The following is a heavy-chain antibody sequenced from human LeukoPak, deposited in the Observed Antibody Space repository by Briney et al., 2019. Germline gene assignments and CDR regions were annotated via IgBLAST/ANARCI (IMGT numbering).Heavy chain of an antibody. Sequence: GGSLRLSCAASGFTFSSYSMNWVRQAPGKGLEWVSSISSSSSYIYYADSVKGRFTISRDNAKNSLYLQMNSLRAEDTAVYYCARGARRRYYDSSGYYYPDYWGQGTLVTVSS. CDR2: ISSSSSYI. CDR3: ARGARRRYYDSSGYYYPDY. J-gene: IGHJ4*02. CDR1: GFTFSSYS. V-gene: IGHV3-21*01. D-gene: IGHD3-22*01.